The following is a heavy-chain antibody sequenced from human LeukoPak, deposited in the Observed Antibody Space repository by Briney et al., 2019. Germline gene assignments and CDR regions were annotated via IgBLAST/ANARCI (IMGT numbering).Heavy chain of an antibody. CDR1: GGSISSYY. V-gene: IGHV4-59*01. J-gene: IGHJ3*02. CDR2: IYDSGST. Sequence: PSETLSLTCTVSGGSISSYYWSWIRQPPGKGLEWIGYIYDSGSTNYNPSLKSRVTISVDTSKNQFSLKLSSVTAADTAVYYCARRDGYNYPNAFDIWGQGTMVTVSS. CDR3: ARRDGYNYPNAFDI. D-gene: IGHD5-24*01.